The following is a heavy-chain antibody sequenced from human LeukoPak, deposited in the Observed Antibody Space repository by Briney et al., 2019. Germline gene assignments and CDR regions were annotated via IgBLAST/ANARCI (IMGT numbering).Heavy chain of an antibody. Sequence: GGSLRLSCAASGFTFSSYGMHWVRQAPGKGLEWGAFIRYDGSNKYYADSVKGRFAISRDNSKNTLYLQMNSLRAEDTAVYYCAKGPDYGDESFDYWGQGTLVTVSS. CDR3: AKGPDYGDESFDY. CDR2: IRYDGSNK. V-gene: IGHV3-30*02. CDR1: GFTFSSYG. J-gene: IGHJ4*02. D-gene: IGHD4-17*01.